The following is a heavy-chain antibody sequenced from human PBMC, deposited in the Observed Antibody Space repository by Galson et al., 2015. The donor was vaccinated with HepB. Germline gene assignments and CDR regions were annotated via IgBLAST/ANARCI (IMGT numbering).Heavy chain of an antibody. CDR1: GYTLTSHY. Sequence: SVKVSCKASGYTLTSHYIHWVRQAPGQGLEWMGIINPSGGSTTYAQKFQGRVTMTRDTSTSTVYMELSSLRSEDTAVYYCARAGRSNYDFWTGSNGFDPWGQGTLVTVSS. J-gene: IGHJ5*02. D-gene: IGHD3-3*01. V-gene: IGHV1-46*03. CDR3: ARAGRSNYDFWTGSNGFDP. CDR2: INPSGGST.